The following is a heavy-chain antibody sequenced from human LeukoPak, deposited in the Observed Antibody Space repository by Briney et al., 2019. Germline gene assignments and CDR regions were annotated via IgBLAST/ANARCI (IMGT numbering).Heavy chain of an antibody. Sequence: SQTLSLTCAVSGGSISSGGYSWSWIRQPPGKGLEWIGYIYHSGSTYYNPSLKSRVTISVDRSKNQFSLKLSSVTAAVTAVYYCARGGIAVAGNIDYWGQGTLVTVSS. J-gene: IGHJ4*02. CDR1: GGSISSGGYS. D-gene: IGHD6-19*01. V-gene: IGHV4-30-2*01. CDR3: ARGGIAVAGNIDY. CDR2: IYHSGST.